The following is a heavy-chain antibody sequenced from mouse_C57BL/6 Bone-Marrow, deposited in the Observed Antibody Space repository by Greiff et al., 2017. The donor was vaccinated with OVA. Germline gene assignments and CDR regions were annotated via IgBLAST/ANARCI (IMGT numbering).Heavy chain of an antibody. J-gene: IGHJ3*01. CDR3: ARYSKSAWFAY. V-gene: IGHV1-64*01. D-gene: IGHD2-5*01. CDR2: IHPNSGST. CDR1: GYTFTSYW. Sequence: QVHVKQSGAELVKPGASVKLSCKASGYTFTSYWMHWVKQRPGQGLEWIGMIHPNSGSTNYNEKFKSKATLTVDKSSSTAYMQLSSLTSEDSAVYYCARYSKSAWFAYWGQGTLVTVSA.